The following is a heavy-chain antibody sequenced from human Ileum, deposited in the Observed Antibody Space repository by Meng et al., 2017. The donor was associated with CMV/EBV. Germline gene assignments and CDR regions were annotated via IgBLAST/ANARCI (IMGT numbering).Heavy chain of an antibody. CDR3: ARGTRGLRKDFDY. V-gene: IGHV4-34*01. D-gene: IGHD4-17*01. CDR2: INHDGST. CDR1: GGSFSDYY. J-gene: IGHJ4*02. Sequence: QVELRQGGSGLLKASEALALNCAGYGGSFSDYYWSCIRQPPGRGLEWIGKINHDGSTNYTPSLNSRVTISVDTSKKQFSLRLRSVTAADTTVYYCARGTRGLRKDFDYWGQGTLVTVSS.